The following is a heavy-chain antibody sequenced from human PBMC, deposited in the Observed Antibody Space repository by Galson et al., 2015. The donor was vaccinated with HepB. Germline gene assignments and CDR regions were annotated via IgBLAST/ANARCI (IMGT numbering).Heavy chain of an antibody. CDR3: ARVSRFAYCSSTSCSRTEYFDL. Sequence: SLRLSCAASGFTFSSYSMNWVRQAPGKGLEWVSSISSSSSYIYYADSVKGRFTISRDNAKNSLYLQMNSLRAEDTAVYYCARVSRFAYCSSTSCSRTEYFDLWGRGTLVTVSS. J-gene: IGHJ2*01. CDR1: GFTFSSYS. D-gene: IGHD2-2*01. V-gene: IGHV3-21*01. CDR2: ISSSSSYI.